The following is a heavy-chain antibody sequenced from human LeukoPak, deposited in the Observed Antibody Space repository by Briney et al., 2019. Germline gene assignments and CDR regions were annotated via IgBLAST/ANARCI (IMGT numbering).Heavy chain of an antibody. D-gene: IGHD3-3*01. Sequence: PGRSLRLSCAASGFTFSSYAMQWVRHAPGKGLEWVAVISYDGSNKYYADSVKGRFTISRDNSKNTLYLQMNSLRAEDTAVYYCARGQVLRFLERLYYFDYWGQGTLVTVSS. CDR2: ISYDGSNK. CDR3: ARGQVLRFLERLYYFDY. V-gene: IGHV3-30-3*01. CDR1: GFTFSSYA. J-gene: IGHJ4*02.